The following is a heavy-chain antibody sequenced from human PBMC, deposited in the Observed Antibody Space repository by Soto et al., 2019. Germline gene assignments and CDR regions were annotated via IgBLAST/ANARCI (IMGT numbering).Heavy chain of an antibody. V-gene: IGHV3-30*03. D-gene: IGHD3-10*01. CDR1: GFSFSRSG. Sequence: QVQLVESGGGVVQPGRSLRLSCAGSGFSFSRSGMHWVRQAPGKGLEWVAVLSYDGRDQYYVDSVKGRFTTSRDNSKNTLYLQMNNLRPEDTAVYYCAIHGGDITPIPLTHWGQGTLVTVSS. CDR2: LSYDGRDQ. J-gene: IGHJ4*02. CDR3: AIHGGDITPIPLTH.